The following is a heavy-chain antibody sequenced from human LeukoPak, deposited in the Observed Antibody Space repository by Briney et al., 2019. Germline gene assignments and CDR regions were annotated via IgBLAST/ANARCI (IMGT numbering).Heavy chain of an antibody. J-gene: IGHJ4*02. D-gene: IGHD3-22*01. CDR1: EFSVGSNY. Sequence: PGGSLRLSCAASEFSVGSNYMTWVRQAPGKGLEWVSLIYSGGSTYYADSVKGRFTISRDNSKNTLYLQMNSLRAEDTAVYYCARAYYDSSGYHYFDYWGQGTLVTVSS. CDR3: ARAYYDSSGYHYFDY. CDR2: IYSGGST. V-gene: IGHV3-66*01.